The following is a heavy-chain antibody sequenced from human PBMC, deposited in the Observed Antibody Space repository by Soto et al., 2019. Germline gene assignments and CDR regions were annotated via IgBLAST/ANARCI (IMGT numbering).Heavy chain of an antibody. CDR1: GGSISSSNW. Sequence: SETLSLTCAVSGGSISSSNWWSWVRQPPGKGLEWIGEIYHSGSTNYNPSLKSRVTISVDKSKNQFSLKLSSVTAADTAVYYCARAPLRNYYGSGTWMDVWGQGTTVTVSS. CDR2: IYHSGST. D-gene: IGHD3-10*01. J-gene: IGHJ6*02. CDR3: ARAPLRNYYGSGTWMDV. V-gene: IGHV4-4*02.